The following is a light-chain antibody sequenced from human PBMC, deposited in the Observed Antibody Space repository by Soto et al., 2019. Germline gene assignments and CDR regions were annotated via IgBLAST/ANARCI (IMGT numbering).Light chain of an antibody. CDR2: GVS. CDR3: QQYGTSPPT. Sequence: EIVLTQSPGTLSLSPGERATLSCRASQSLSTNYLAWYQRKPGQAPRLLIYGVSSRATDIPRRFSGSGCGTDVPLTITRLEPEDFAVYYCQQYGTSPPTFGQGTKVEIK. V-gene: IGKV3-20*01. CDR1: QSLSTNY. J-gene: IGKJ1*01.